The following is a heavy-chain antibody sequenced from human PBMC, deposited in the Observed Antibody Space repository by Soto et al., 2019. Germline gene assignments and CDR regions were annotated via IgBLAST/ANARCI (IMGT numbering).Heavy chain of an antibody. CDR1: GGSINSGDYY. D-gene: IGHD4-17*01. CDR2: IYYSGST. CDR3: AREKDYGDYDNWYFVL. Sequence: QVQLQESGPGLVKPSQTLSLTCTVSGGSINSGDYYWSWIRQPPGKGLEYIGYIYYSGSTYYNPSLKSRYTISLDTSKNQFSLRQSFVTAADTAVYFCAREKDYGDYDNWYFVLWGRGTLVTVSS. J-gene: IGHJ2*01. V-gene: IGHV4-30-4*01.